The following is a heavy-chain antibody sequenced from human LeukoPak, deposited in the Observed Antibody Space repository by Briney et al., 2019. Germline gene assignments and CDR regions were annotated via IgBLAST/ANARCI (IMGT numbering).Heavy chain of an antibody. Sequence: GGSLRLSCAASGFTFSNAWMSWVRQAPGKGLEWVAVISYDGSNKYYADSVKGRFTISRDNSKNTLYLQMNSLRAEDTAVYYCAKRSRSSWDYYYYGMDVWGQGTTVTVSS. J-gene: IGHJ6*02. CDR2: ISYDGSNK. CDR3: AKRSRSSWDYYYYGMDV. D-gene: IGHD6-13*01. CDR1: GFTFSNAW. V-gene: IGHV3-30*18.